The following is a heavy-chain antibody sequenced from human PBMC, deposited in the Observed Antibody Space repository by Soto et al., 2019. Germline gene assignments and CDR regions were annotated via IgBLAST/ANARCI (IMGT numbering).Heavy chain of an antibody. D-gene: IGHD5-12*01. CDR3: ARTHSSRGGYDLQYNWFDT. V-gene: IGHV4-31*03. CDR1: GGSISSGGYY. CDR2: IYYSGST. J-gene: IGHJ5*02. Sequence: SETLSLTCTVSGGSISSGGYYWSWIRQHPGKGLEWIGYIYYSGSTYYNPSLKSRVTISLDTSKNQFSLKLSSVPAADTAVYYCARTHSSRGGYDLQYNWFDTWGQGTLVTVSS.